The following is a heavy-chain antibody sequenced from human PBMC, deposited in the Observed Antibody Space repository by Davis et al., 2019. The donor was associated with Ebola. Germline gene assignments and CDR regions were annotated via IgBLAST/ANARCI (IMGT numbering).Heavy chain of an antibody. V-gene: IGHV5-51*01. D-gene: IGHD1/OR15-1a*01. CDR1: GYSFTSYW. CDR3: AIEQPGHYWYFDL. Sequence: GESLKISCKGSGYSFTSYWIGWVRQMPGKDLEWMGIFHPGDFDSRYNPSFQGQVTISADKSINTAYLQWSSLKASDTAMYYCAIEQPGHYWYFDLWGRGTLVTVSS. CDR2: FHPGDFDS. J-gene: IGHJ2*01.